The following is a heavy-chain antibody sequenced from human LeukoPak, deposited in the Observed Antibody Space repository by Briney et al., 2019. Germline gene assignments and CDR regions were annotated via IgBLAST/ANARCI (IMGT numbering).Heavy chain of an antibody. CDR3: ARGYSSSSHWFDP. J-gene: IGHJ5*02. CDR2: IIPIFGTA. V-gene: IGHV1-69*05. D-gene: IGHD6-6*01. CDR1: GGTFSSYA. Sequence: GASVKVSCKASGGTFSSYAISWVRRAPGQGLEWMGGIIPIFGTANYAQKFQGRVTITTDESTSTAYMELSSLRSEDTAVYYCARGYSSSSHWFDPWGQGTLVTVSS.